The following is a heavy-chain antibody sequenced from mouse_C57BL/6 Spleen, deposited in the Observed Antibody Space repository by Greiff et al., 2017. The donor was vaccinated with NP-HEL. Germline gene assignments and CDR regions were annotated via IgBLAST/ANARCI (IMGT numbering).Heavy chain of an antibody. J-gene: IGHJ4*01. CDR1: GYTFTSYW. CDR3: AVDSSPLGGYAMDY. Sequence: QVQLQQPGAELVMPGASVKLSCKASGYTFTSYWMHWVKQRPGQGLEWIGEIDPSDSYTNYNQKFKGKSTLTVDKSSSTAYMPLSSLTSEDSAVYYCAVDSSPLGGYAMDYWGQGTSVTVSS. D-gene: IGHD3-2*02. V-gene: IGHV1-69*01. CDR2: IDPSDSYT.